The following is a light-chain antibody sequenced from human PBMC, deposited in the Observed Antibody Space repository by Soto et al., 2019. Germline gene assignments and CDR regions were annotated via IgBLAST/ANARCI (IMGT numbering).Light chain of an antibody. CDR3: CSYAGSSTGV. J-gene: IGLJ3*02. V-gene: IGLV2-11*01. CDR2: DVS. Sequence: QSALTQPRSVSGSPGQSVTISCTGTSSDVGGYNYVSWYRQHPGKAPKLMIYDVSEWPSGVPDRFSGSKSGNTASLTISGLQAEDEGDYYCCSYAGSSTGVFGGGTKLTVL. CDR1: SSDVGGYNY.